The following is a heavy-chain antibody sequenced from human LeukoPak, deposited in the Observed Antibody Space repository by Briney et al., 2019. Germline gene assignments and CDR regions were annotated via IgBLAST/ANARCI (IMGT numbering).Heavy chain of an antibody. CDR2: IYYSGST. CDR3: ARQDYYGSGSYGTPDAFDI. J-gene: IGHJ3*02. V-gene: IGHV4-59*08. D-gene: IGHD3-10*01. Sequence: SETLSLTCTVSGGSISSYYWSWIRQPPGKGLEWIGYIYYSGSTNYNPSLRSRVTISVDTSKNQFSLKLSSVTAADTAVYYCARQDYYGSGSYGTPDAFDIWGQGTMVTVSS. CDR1: GGSISSYY.